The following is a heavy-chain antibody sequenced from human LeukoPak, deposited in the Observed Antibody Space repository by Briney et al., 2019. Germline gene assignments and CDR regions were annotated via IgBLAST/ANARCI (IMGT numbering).Heavy chain of an antibody. J-gene: IGHJ4*02. Sequence: GGSLRLSCVVSGFIFSNYAMTWVRQAPGKGLEWVSVIYSDGSTYYADSVKGRFTISRDSSKNTLYLQMNSLRAEDTAVYYCARAPQVSCWGQGALVTVSS. D-gene: IGHD1-14*01. V-gene: IGHV3-53*01. CDR3: ARAPQVSC. CDR1: GFIFSNYA. CDR2: IYSDGST.